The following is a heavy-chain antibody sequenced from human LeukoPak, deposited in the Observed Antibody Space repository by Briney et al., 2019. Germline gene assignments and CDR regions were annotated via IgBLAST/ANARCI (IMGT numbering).Heavy chain of an antibody. CDR2: IYYSGST. V-gene: IGHV4-39*01. CDR1: GGSISSSSYY. Sequence: SETLSLTCTVSGGSISSSSYYWGWIRQPPGKGLEWIGSIYYSGSTYYNPSLKSRVTISVDTSKNQFSLKLSSVTAADTAVYYCARGTMVRGVTGAFDIWGQGTMVTVSS. CDR3: ARGTMVRGVTGAFDI. J-gene: IGHJ3*02. D-gene: IGHD3-10*01.